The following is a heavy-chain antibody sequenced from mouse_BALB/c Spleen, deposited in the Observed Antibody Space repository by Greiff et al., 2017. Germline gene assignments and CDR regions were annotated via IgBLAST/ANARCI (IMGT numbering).Heavy chain of an antibody. J-gene: IGHJ3*01. D-gene: IGHD2-3*01. CDR1: GFTFSSYT. CDR2: ISNGGGST. CDR3: ARHHDGYSFAY. Sequence: DVQLVESGGGLVQPGGSLKLSCAASGFTFSSYTMSWVRQTPEKRLEWVAYISNGGGSTYYPDTVKGRFTISRDNAKNTLYLQMSSLKSEDTAMYYCARHHDGYSFAYWGQGTLVTVSA. V-gene: IGHV5-12-2*01.